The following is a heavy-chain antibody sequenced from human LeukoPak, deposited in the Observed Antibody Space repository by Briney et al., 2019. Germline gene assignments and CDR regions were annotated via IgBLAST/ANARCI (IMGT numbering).Heavy chain of an antibody. Sequence: GESLKISCKGSGYSFTTYWIGWVRQMPGKGLEWMGIIYPGDSDTRYSPSFQGQVTISADKSISTAYLQWSSLKASDTAMYYCARRQDERGYKGIFDIWGQGTMVTVSS. J-gene: IGHJ3*02. CDR3: ARRQDERGYKGIFDI. CDR1: GYSFTTYW. V-gene: IGHV5-51*01. CDR2: IYPGDSDT. D-gene: IGHD5-18*01.